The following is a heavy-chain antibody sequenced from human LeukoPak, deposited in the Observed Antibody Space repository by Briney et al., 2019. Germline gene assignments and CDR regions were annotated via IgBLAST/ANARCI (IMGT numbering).Heavy chain of an antibody. Sequence: ASVKVSCKVSGYTLTELSMHWVRQAPGKGLEWLGGFDPEDGETIYAQKFQGWVTMTRDTSISTAYMELSRLRSDDTAVYYCARMRYSSGLDAFDIWGQGTMVTVSS. J-gene: IGHJ3*02. D-gene: IGHD6-19*01. CDR1: GYTLTELS. CDR2: FDPEDGET. CDR3: ARMRYSSGLDAFDI. V-gene: IGHV1-24*01.